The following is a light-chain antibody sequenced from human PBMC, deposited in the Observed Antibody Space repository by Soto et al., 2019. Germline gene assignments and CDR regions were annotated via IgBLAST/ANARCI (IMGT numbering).Light chain of an antibody. CDR2: GAS. Sequence: EIVLTQSPGTLSLSPGEGATLSCRASQTVSDNYLAWYQQTPGQAPRLLIYGASSRAIGIPDRFSGGGSGADFTLTISRLEPDDFAVYYCQQSGDSPVTFGQGTKLGIK. V-gene: IGKV3-20*01. J-gene: IGKJ2*01. CDR3: QQSGDSPVT. CDR1: QTVSDNY.